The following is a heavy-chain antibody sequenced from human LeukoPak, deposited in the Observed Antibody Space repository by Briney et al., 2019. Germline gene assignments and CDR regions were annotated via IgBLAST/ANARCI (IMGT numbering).Heavy chain of an antibody. CDR1: GYTFTGYY. V-gene: IGHV1-2*02. CDR2: INPNSGGT. J-gene: IGHJ4*02. D-gene: IGHD5-18*01. Sequence: ASVKVSCKASGYTFTGYYMHWVRQAPGQGLEWMGWINPNSGGTNYAQKFQGRVTMTRDTSISTAYMELSRLRSDDTAVYYCARCPNTAMVTRESSVDYWGQGTLVTVSS. CDR3: ARCPNTAMVTRESSVDY.